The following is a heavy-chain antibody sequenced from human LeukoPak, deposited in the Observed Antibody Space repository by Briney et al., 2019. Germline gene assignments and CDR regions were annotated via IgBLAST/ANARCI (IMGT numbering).Heavy chain of an antibody. J-gene: IGHJ3*01. CDR2: VWYDGTKK. Sequence: PGRSLRLSCAASGFTFSNFAMHWVRQAPGKGPEWVAIVWYDGTKKYYVDSVDGRFTISRDNSKNTLYLQMNGLRAEDTAVYYCAKEPQPWLGAFDVRGQGTMVTVSS. CDR3: AKEPQPWLGAFDV. D-gene: IGHD5-18*01. V-gene: IGHV3-33*06. CDR1: GFTFSNFA.